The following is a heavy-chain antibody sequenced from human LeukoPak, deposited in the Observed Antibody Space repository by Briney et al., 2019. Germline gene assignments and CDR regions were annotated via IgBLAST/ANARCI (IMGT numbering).Heavy chain of an antibody. CDR2: ISRSGGTT. J-gene: IGHJ6*03. Sequence: PGGSLRLSCAVSGITVSNYGMSWVRQAPGKGLEWVALISRSGGTTYYADSVKGRFTISRDNSKNTLYPQMNSLRAEDTAEYYCAKRGGTESFYYYYYMDVWGKGTTVTVSS. V-gene: IGHV3-23*01. CDR1: GITVSNYG. CDR3: AKRGGTESFYYYYYMDV. D-gene: IGHD2-15*01.